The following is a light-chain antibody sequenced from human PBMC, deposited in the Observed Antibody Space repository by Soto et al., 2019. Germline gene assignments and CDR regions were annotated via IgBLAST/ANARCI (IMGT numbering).Light chain of an antibody. CDR3: QQYSQWTLT. Sequence: EIVMTQSPATLSVSPGERATLSCRASQRVSSKLAWFQQQPGRAPRLLIYATSARATGIPASFSGCGSGTEFTLAISSLQSETFAVYSCQQYSQWTLTFGGFTRVEI. J-gene: IGKJ4*01. V-gene: IGKV3-15*01. CDR2: ATS. CDR1: QRVSSK.